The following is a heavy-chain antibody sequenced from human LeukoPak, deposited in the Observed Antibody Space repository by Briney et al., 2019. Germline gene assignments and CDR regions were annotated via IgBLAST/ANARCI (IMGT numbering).Heavy chain of an antibody. CDR3: ASTSSSWYNYYYYYMDV. V-gene: IGHV4-59*01. CDR1: GGSISSYY. J-gene: IGHJ6*03. Sequence: SETLSLTCTVSGGSISSYYLSSIRQPPGKGLEWIGYIYYSGSTNYNPSPKSRVTISVGTSKNQFSLKLSSVTAADTAVYYCASTSSSWYNYYYYYMDVWGKGTTVTVSS. CDR2: IYYSGST. D-gene: IGHD6-13*01.